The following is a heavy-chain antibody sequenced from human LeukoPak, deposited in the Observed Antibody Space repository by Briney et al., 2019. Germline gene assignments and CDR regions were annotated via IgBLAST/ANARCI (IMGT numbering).Heavy chain of an antibody. CDR2: IYYSGTT. Sequence: SQTLSLTCSVSGGSISGAYYWSWIRQHPGKGLEYFGYIYYSGTTYYNPSLQSRVTISVDTSKNQFSLKLSSVTAADTAVHYCARAPYYYDSSFFDYWGQGTLVTVSS. V-gene: IGHV4-31*03. CDR1: GGSISGAYY. D-gene: IGHD3-22*01. J-gene: IGHJ4*02. CDR3: ARAPYYYDSSFFDY.